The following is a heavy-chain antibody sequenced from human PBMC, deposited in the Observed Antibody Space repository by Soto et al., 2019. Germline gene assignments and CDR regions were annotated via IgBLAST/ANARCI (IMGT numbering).Heavy chain of an antibody. J-gene: IGHJ4*02. CDR1: GFSLSSIGVA. Sequence: DSCPTLVNPTQTLTLTCTFSGFSLSSIGVAVGWIRQPPGKALEWLALLYWNDDRRYSPSLKSRLTINKATSKNKVVLTMTNMDPADTATYYCAHSASVPCCYYFDSWGQGTLV. V-gene: IGHV2-5*01. CDR2: LYWNDDR. D-gene: IGHD1-26*01. CDR3: AHSASVPCCYYFDS.